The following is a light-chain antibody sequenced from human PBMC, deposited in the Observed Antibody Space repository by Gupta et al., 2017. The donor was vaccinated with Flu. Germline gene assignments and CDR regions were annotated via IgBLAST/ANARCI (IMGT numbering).Light chain of an antibody. CDR1: DDRSNY. V-gene: IGKV1-33*01. CDR2: DAS. J-gene: IGKJ4*01. CDR3: RQFLKVPST. Sequence: PSSLSASVGDRVTQTRQASDDRSNYLDWYQQKPGKAPKLLIYDASNWDTGVPSRFSGSGSGTDFTLKISRVEAEDVAAYYCRQFLKVPSTFGEGTKLEIK.